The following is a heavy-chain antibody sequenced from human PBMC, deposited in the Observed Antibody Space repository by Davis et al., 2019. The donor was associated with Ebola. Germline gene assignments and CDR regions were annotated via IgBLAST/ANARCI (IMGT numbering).Heavy chain of an antibody. Sequence: GGSLRLSCAASGFTFSSYGMHWVRQAPGKGLEWVAVISFDGSNKYYADSVKGRFTISRDSSKNTLYLQMNSLRAEDTAVYYCARKSTSSPFDYWGQGTLVTVSS. CDR3: ARKSTSSPFDY. J-gene: IGHJ4*02. V-gene: IGHV3-30*03. CDR1: GFTFSSYG. CDR2: ISFDGSNK.